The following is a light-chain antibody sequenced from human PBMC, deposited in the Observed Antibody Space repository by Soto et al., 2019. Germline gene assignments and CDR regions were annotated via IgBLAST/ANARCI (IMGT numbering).Light chain of an antibody. CDR3: QQRTNWWT. CDR2: GAS. CDR1: QSVSSY. Sequence: EVVLTQSPATLSLSPGERATLSCRASQSVSSYLAWYQQKPGQAPRLLIYGASTRATGIPARFSGSGSGTDFTLTISSLEPEDFADYYCQQRTNWWTFGQGTKVEMK. V-gene: IGKV3-11*01. J-gene: IGKJ1*01.